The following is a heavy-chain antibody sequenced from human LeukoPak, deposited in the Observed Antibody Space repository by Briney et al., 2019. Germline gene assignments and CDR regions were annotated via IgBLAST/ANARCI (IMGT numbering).Heavy chain of an antibody. J-gene: IGHJ4*02. Sequence: ASVKLSCKPSGYTFTSYAMNSVRQAPGQGLEWVGWINTNTGKPTYAQRFTGRFVFSLDTSVSTAYLQISSLKAEDTAVYYCARVRGYSGYDLYYWGQGTLVTVSS. CDR3: ARVRGYSGYDLYY. CDR2: INTNTGKP. V-gene: IGHV7-4-1*02. D-gene: IGHD5-12*01. CDR1: GYTFTSYA.